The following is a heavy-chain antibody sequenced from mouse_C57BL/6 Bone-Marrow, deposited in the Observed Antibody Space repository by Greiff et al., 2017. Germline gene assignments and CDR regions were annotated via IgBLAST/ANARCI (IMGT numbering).Heavy chain of an antibody. J-gene: IGHJ3*01. CDR3: AILDSSGDVGFAY. D-gene: IGHD3-2*02. V-gene: IGHV2-9-1*01. CDR1: GFSLTSYA. Sequence: QVQLQQSGPGLVAPSQSLSITCTVSGFSLTSYAISWVRQPPGKGLEWLGVIWTGGGSNYNSALKSRLSISKDNSKSQVFLKMNSLQTDDAARYYCAILDSSGDVGFAYWGQGTLVTVSA. CDR2: IWTGGGS.